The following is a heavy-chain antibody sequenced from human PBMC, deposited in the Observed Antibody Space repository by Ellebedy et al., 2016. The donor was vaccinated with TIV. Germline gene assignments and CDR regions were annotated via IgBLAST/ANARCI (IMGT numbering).Heavy chain of an antibody. J-gene: IGHJ4*02. Sequence: PGGSLRLSCAASGFIFSASTMHWVRQASGKGLEWVGQMRSKAKNYATANQASVKGRFTISRDDSQNTAYLQMNSLKTEDTAVYYCIRKSEAGDSGLGDYWGQGTLVTVSS. D-gene: IGHD2-21*01. CDR3: IRKSEAGDSGLGDY. V-gene: IGHV3-73*01. CDR2: MRSKAKNYAT. CDR1: GFIFSAST.